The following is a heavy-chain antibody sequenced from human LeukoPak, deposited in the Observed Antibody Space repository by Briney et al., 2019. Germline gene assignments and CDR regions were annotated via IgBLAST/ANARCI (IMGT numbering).Heavy chain of an antibody. V-gene: IGHV4-31*03. D-gene: IGHD2-15*01. Sequence: SQTLSLTCTVSGGSISSGGYYWTWIRQHPGKGLEWIGNINYRGYTYYNPSLKSRLSISVDTSENQISLKLTSVTAADTAVYYCARSEGARAAYLNLDYWGQGTLVTVFS. J-gene: IGHJ4*02. CDR2: INYRGYT. CDR1: GGSISSGGYY. CDR3: ARSEGARAAYLNLDY.